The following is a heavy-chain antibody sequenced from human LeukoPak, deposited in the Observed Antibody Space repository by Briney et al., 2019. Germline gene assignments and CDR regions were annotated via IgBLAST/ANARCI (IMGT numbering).Heavy chain of an antibody. Sequence: GGSLRLSCAASGFTFSSYAMSWVRQAPGQGLEWVSYISSSGRTIYYADSVKGRFTISRDNAKNSLYLQMNSLRAEDTAVYYCARDSTTVETPPLDDSYYYGMDVRGQGTTGTVSS. J-gene: IGHJ6*02. V-gene: IGHV3-48*03. CDR3: ARDSTTVETPPLDDSYYYGMDV. CDR1: GFTFSSYA. CDR2: ISSSGRTI. D-gene: IGHD4-23*01.